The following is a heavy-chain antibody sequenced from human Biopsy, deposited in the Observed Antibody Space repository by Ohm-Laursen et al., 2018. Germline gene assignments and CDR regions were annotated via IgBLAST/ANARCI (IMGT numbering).Heavy chain of an antibody. CDR2: ISYDQITK. J-gene: IGHJ6*02. CDR1: GFTFDDYA. CDR3: AKDLSVYYYYGIDV. Sequence: SSLRLSCTASGFTFDDYAMHWVRLAPGKGLEWVAVISYDQITKHYADSVRGRFTISRDNSKNTLYLQVNSLRAEDTAVYYCAKDLSVYYYYGIDVWGQGTTVTVSS. D-gene: IGHD5/OR15-5a*01. V-gene: IGHV3-30*04.